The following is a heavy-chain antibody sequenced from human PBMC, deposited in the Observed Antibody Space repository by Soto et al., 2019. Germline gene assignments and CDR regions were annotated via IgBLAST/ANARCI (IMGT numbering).Heavy chain of an antibody. J-gene: IGHJ4*02. CDR3: ARGPPSMYYGTGGYYYFEY. V-gene: IGHV4-4*02. D-gene: IGHD2-8*02. CDR1: GGSISSSNW. CDR2: IYHSGST. Sequence: SLTCAVSGGSISSSNWWSWVRQPPGKGLEWIGEIYHSGSTNYNPSLKSRVTISVDKSKNQFSLTLSSVTAADTAVYYCARGPPSMYYGTGGYYYFEYWGQGTLVTVS.